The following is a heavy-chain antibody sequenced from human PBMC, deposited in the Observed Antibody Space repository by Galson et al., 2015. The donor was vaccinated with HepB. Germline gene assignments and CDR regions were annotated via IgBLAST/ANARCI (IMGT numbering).Heavy chain of an antibody. D-gene: IGHD1-26*01. CDR3: AREPGADV. CDR2: MNQDGSAR. J-gene: IGHJ6*02. CDR1: GYIFRRYW. Sequence: SLRLSCAASGYIFRRYWMSWVRQAPRKGLEWVANMNQDGSARNYVDSVKGRFTISRDNAKNSLYLQMNTLRVDDTAVYYCAREPGADVWGQGTTVIVSS. V-gene: IGHV3-7*03.